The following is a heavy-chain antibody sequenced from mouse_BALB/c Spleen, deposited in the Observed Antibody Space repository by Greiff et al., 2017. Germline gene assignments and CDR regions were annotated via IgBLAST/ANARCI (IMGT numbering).Heavy chain of an antibody. CDR3: ARNYYSSSFAMDY. V-gene: IGHV5-17*02. CDR1: GFTFSSFG. Sequence: EVQLVESGGGLVQPGGSRKLSCAASGFTFSSFGMHWVRQAPEKGLEWVAYISSGSSTIYYADTVKGRFTISRDNPKNTLFLQMTSLRSEDTAMYYCARNYYSSSFAMDYWGQGTSVTVSS. D-gene: IGHD1-1*01. CDR2: ISSGSSTI. J-gene: IGHJ4*01.